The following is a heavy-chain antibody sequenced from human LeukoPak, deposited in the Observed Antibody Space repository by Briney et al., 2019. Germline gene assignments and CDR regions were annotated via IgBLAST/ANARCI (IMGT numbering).Heavy chain of an antibody. CDR3: ARARAVAGRARPWAIDY. Sequence: SSETLSLTCTVSGGSISSYYWSWIRQPPGKGLEWIGYIYYSGSTNYNPSLKSRVTISVDTSKNQFSLKLSSVTAADTAVYYCARARAVAGRARPWAIDYWGQGTLVTVSS. CDR2: IYYSGST. V-gene: IGHV4-59*01. J-gene: IGHJ4*02. CDR1: GGSISSYY. D-gene: IGHD6-19*01.